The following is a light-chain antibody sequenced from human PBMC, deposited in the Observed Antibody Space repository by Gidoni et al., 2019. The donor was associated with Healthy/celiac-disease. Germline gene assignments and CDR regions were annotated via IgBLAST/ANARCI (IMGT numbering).Light chain of an antibody. CDR1: SLRSYY. CDR3: NSRDSSGNHYVV. Sequence: SSELTQDPAVSVALGQTVRITCQGDSLRSYYASWYQQKPGQAPVLVIYGKNNRPSGIPDLFSGSSSGNTASLTITGAQAEDEADYYCNSRDSSGNHYVVFGGGTKLTVL. CDR2: GKN. V-gene: IGLV3-19*01. J-gene: IGLJ2*01.